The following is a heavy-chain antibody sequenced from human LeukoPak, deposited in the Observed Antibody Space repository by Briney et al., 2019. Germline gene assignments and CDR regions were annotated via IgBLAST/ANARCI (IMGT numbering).Heavy chain of an antibody. CDR3: ARGQQLVHWFDP. CDR1: GYTFTGYY. Sequence: ASVKVSCKASGYTFTGYYMHWVRQAPGQGLEWMGWINPNGGGTNYAQKFQGRVTMTRDTSISTAYMELSRLRSDDTAVYYCARGQQLVHWFDPWGQGTLVTVSS. CDR2: INPNGGGT. D-gene: IGHD6-13*01. V-gene: IGHV1-2*02. J-gene: IGHJ5*02.